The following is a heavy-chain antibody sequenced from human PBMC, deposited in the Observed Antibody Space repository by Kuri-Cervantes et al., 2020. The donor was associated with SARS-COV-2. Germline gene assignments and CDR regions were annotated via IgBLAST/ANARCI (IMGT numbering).Heavy chain of an antibody. J-gene: IGHJ4*02. CDR1: GLSFSDYS. CDR3: TTLIDY. Sequence: GESLKISCAGTGLSFSDYSMNWVRQAPGKGLEWVSYISSSSSTIYYADSVKGRFTISRDNAKNSLYLQMNSLRAEDTAVYYCTTLIDYWGQGALVTVSS. V-gene: IGHV3-48*04. CDR2: ISSSSSTI.